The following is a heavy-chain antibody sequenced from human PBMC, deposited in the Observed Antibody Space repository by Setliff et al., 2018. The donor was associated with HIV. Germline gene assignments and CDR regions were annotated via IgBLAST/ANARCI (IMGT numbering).Heavy chain of an antibody. CDR1: GYSFTAYH. J-gene: IGHJ3*01. V-gene: IGHV1-2*06. CDR2: ISPDNGAA. Sequence: GASVKVSCKASGYSFTAYHMHWVRQAPGQGLEWIGRISPDNGAAEYAPQFQGRVIMTVDTSISTAYLEIPRLTSDDAAVYYCALPRVFDSFHVWGQGTMVTVSS. CDR3: ALPRVFDSFHV.